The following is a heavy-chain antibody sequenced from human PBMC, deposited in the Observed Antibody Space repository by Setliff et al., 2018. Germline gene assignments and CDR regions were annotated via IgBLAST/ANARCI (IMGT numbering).Heavy chain of an antibody. Sequence: SETLSLTCAVSGYSISSGYYWGWIRQPPGKGLEWIGSIYHSGSTYYNPSLKSRVTMSVDTSKNQFSLKLSSVTAADTAVYYRARTNYYDSSTYFNWFDPWGQGTLVTVSS. CDR1: GYSISSGYY. CDR2: IYHSGST. V-gene: IGHV4-38-2*01. J-gene: IGHJ5*02. D-gene: IGHD3-22*01. CDR3: ARTNYYDSSTYFNWFDP.